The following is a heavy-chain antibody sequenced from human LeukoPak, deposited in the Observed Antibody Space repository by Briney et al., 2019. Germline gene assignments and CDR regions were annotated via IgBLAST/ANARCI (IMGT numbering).Heavy chain of an antibody. D-gene: IGHD3-22*01. V-gene: IGHV1-69*04. J-gene: IGHJ4*02. CDR2: IIPILGIA. CDR3: AREGEGISMRGGYYFDY. CDR1: GCTFSSYT. Sequence: ASVKVCRKASGCTFSSYTISWVREAPAQGLEWMGRIIPILGIANYAQKSQGRVTTTADKSTSTAYMELSSLRSEDTAVYYCAREGEGISMRGGYYFDYWGQGTLVTVSS.